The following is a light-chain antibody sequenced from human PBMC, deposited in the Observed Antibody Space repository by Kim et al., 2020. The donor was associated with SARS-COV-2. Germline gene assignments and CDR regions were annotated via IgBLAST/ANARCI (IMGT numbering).Light chain of an antibody. J-gene: IGKJ2*01. CDR2: NAS. Sequence: SSSVGDASPVACRASQSVGNCLAWYQQKPGHPPKLLVYNASNLKSGVPSRFSGSASGTEFTLTINSLQPDDFATYYCQQYNSHLYTLGQGTKLEI. V-gene: IGKV1-5*01. CDR3: QQYNSHLYT. CDR1: QSVGNC.